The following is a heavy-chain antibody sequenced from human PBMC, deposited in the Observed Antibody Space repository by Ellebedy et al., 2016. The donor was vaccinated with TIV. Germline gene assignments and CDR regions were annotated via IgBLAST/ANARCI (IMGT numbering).Heavy chain of an antibody. CDR2: VYHSGST. V-gene: IGHV4-4*02. CDR3: ARDPALPRGRFDP. CDR1: GGSISSSNW. Sequence: MPSETLSLTCAVSGGSISSSNWWPWVRPAPGRGLEWIGEVYHSGSTYYNPSLKSRVTVSVDTSKNQFSLNLSSVTAADTAVYYCARDPALPRGRFDPWGQGTLVTVSS. J-gene: IGHJ5*02.